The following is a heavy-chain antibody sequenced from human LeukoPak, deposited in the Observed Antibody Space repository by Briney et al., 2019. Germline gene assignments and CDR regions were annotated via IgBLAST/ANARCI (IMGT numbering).Heavy chain of an antibody. CDR1: GYSISSSYY. J-gene: IGHJ4*02. CDR3: AIGSGSYYKR. V-gene: IGHV4-61*01. Sequence: SETLSLTCTVSGYSISSSYYWSWIRQPPGKGLEWIGYIYYSGSTNYNPSLKSRVTISVDTSKNQFSLKLSSVTAADTAVYYCAIGSGSYYKRWGQGTLVTVSS. D-gene: IGHD3-10*01. CDR2: IYYSGST.